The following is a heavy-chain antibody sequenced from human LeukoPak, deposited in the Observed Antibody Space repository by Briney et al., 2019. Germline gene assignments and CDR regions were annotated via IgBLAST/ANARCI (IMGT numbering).Heavy chain of an antibody. Sequence: GGSLRLSCAASGFTLSDYYMSWIRQAPGKGLEWVSYISSSGSTIYYADSVKGRFTISRDNAKNSLYLQMNSLRAEDTAVYYCARESRMVPAVPAGYWGQGTLVTVSS. CDR1: GFTLSDYY. CDR3: ARESRMVPAVPAGY. V-gene: IGHV3-11*01. J-gene: IGHJ4*02. D-gene: IGHD2-2*01. CDR2: ISSSGSTI.